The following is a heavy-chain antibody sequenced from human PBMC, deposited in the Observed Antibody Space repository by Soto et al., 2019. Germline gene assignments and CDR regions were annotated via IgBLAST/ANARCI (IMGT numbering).Heavy chain of an antibody. V-gene: IGHV2-5*02. CDR1: GFSLSTSGVG. CDR2: IYWDDDK. Sequence: QITLKESGPTLVKPTQTLTLTCTFSGFSLSTSGVGVGWIRQPPGKALEWLALIYWDDDKRYSPSLESRPTITKATPKNQVVLTMTDMDPEATATYYCAHMTRGSWLDYWGQGTLVTVPS. D-gene: IGHD6-13*01. CDR3: AHMTRGSWLDY. J-gene: IGHJ4*02.